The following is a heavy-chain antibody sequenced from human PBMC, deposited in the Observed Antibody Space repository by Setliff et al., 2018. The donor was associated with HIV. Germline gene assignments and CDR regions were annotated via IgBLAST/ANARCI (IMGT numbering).Heavy chain of an antibody. J-gene: IGHJ6*03. CDR1: GCTFSNAW. V-gene: IGHV3-21*01. Sequence: WGSLRLSCAASGCTFSNAWMSWVRQAPGKGLEWVSSITSSGNYKSYADSVQGRFTISRDNADNSLYLDMNSLRAEDTGVYYCARDQEYVIVVAASMNMPGYLHYYYMDVWGRGSTVTVSS. CDR3: ARDQEYVIVVAASMNMPGYLHYYYMDV. CDR2: ITSSGNYK. D-gene: IGHD2-2*01.